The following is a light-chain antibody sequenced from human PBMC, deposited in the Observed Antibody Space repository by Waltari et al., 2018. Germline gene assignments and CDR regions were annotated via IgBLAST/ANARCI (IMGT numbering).Light chain of an antibody. V-gene: IGKV1-39*01. CDR2: DAS. CDR1: QSISRN. Sequence: DIQMTQSPSSLSASVGDRVTITCRARQSISRNLNWYQQKPGKAPKLLIHDASTLHSVVPSRISGSGSGTDFTLTITSLQPEDFATYYCQQSYTNPITFGPGTKVEIK. J-gene: IGKJ3*01. CDR3: QQSYTNPIT.